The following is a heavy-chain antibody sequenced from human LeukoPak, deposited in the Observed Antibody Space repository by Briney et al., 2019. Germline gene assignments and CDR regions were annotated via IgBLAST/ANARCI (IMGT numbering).Heavy chain of an antibody. D-gene: IGHD5-12*01. CDR1: GFTFRDYW. Sequence: GGSLRLSCAPSGFTFRDYWIHLVRQAPGKGLVWVGRIDNDGSDTIYADSVKGRFTFSRDNAKNTLYLQMNSLRAEDTAVYFCARGGFSHGFDVWGQGTVVTVSS. V-gene: IGHV3-74*01. J-gene: IGHJ3*01. CDR3: ARGGFSHGFDV. CDR2: IDNDGSDT.